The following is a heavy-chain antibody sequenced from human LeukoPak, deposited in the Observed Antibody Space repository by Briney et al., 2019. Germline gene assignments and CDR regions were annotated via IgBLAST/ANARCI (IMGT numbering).Heavy chain of an antibody. CDR3: VSFYETY. CDR1: GNYW. J-gene: IGHJ4*02. Sequence: GGSLRLSCAASGNYWMHWVRQAPGKGLVWVSHINGDGSWTTYADSVKGRFTISKVNAKNTVYLQMNNLRAEDTAVYYCVSFYETYWGRGTLVTVSS. D-gene: IGHD2-2*01. CDR2: INGDGSWT. V-gene: IGHV3-74*01.